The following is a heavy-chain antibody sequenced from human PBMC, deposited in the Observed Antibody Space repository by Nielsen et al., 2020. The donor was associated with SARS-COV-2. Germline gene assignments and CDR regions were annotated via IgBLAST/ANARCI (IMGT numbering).Heavy chain of an antibody. V-gene: IGHV6-1*01. CDR3: ARVARGSSLFWYQLGRGGMDV. Sequence: SETLSRTCAISGDSVSRSSDAWKWIRQYPSRGLVRRGRTYYRSKWYNDYAVSVKSRITINPDTSKNQFSLQLNSVTPEDTAVYYCARVARGSSLFWYQLGRGGMDVWCQRTTVTVSS. CDR1: GDSVSRSSDA. J-gene: IGHJ6*02. CDR2: TYYRSKWYN. D-gene: IGHD2-2*01.